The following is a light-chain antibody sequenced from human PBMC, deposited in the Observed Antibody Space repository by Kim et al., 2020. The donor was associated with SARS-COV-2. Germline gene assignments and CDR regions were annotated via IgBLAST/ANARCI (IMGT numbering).Light chain of an antibody. CDR1: STDLASYNS. Sequence: QSALTQPASVSGSPGQSITIYCTAYSTDLASYNSISWYQQHPGRAPKLIIYDLNNRPSGLSDRFSGSKSGNTASLTISGLQTEDEADYYCSSNTPSRNLGVFGGGTQLTVL. CDR2: DLN. CDR3: SSNTPSRNLGV. J-gene: IGLJ3*02. V-gene: IGLV2-14*03.